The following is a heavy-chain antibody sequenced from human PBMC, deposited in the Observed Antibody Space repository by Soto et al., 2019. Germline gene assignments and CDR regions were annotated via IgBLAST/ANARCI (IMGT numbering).Heavy chain of an antibody. CDR3: ARERPIAVAGIDY. CDR2: INAGNGNT. CDR1: GYTFTSYA. Sequence: ASVKVSCKASGYTFTSYAMHWVRQAPGQRLEWMGWINAGNGNTKYSQKFQGRVTITRDTSASTAYMELSSLRSEDTAVYSCARERPIAVAGIDYWGQGSLVTVSS. V-gene: IGHV1-3*01. D-gene: IGHD6-19*01. J-gene: IGHJ4*02.